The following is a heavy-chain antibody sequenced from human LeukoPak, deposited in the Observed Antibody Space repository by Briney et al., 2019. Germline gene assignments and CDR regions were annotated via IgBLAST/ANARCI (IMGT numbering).Heavy chain of an antibody. V-gene: IGHV4-39*02. CDR3: AREGTSTHRMDV. D-gene: IGHD1-14*01. Sequence: PSETLSLTCTVSGGSISNNNYYWAWIRQPPGKGLECIGSIYYSGSPYYNPSLKSRVTISVDTSKNQFSLRLSSVTAADTAVYYCAREGTSTHRMDVWGQGTTVTVS. CDR1: GGSISNNNYY. J-gene: IGHJ6*02. CDR2: IYYSGSP.